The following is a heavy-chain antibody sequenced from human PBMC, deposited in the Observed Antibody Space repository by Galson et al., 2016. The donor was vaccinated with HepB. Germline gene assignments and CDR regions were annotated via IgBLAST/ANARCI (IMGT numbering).Heavy chain of an antibody. J-gene: IGHJ4*02. CDR3: TRLNELGDS. V-gene: IGHV3-74*01. Sequence: SLRLSCAASGFTFTDYCMHWVRQAPGKGLMWVSRICNCGSPTIYADSVNGRFTISRDNAKNMVYLQMNNLRAEDTALYYCTRLNELGDSWGQGTLVTVSS. CDR1: GFTFTDYC. CDR2: ICNCGSPT. D-gene: IGHD7-27*01.